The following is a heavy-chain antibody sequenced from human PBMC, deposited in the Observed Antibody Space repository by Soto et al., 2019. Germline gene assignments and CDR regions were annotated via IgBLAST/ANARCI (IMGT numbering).Heavy chain of an antibody. V-gene: IGHV3-7*01. CDR3: SREPAHHLKGAFDI. J-gene: IGHJ3*02. CDR1: GSTFSSYW. CDR2: IKEDGSEK. Sequence: EVLLVESGGGLVQPGGSLILSCAASGSTFSSYWMSWVRQAPGKEPEWVANIKEDGSEKKYVDSVKGRFTISRDNPENSLFLQMNSLRAEDTAVYYCSREPAHHLKGAFDIWGQGTMVTVSS.